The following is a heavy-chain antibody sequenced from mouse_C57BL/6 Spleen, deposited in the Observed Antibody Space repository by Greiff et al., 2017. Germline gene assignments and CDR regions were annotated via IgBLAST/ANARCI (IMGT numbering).Heavy chain of an antibody. V-gene: IGHV1-80*01. J-gene: IGHJ3*01. Sequence: QVQLKESGAELVKPGPSVQISCKASAYAFSSYWMNCLKQRPGKGLEGIGQIYPGDGDNNYNGKFKGKATLTADKSSSTAYMQLSSLTSEDSAVYFCAREFGYYGSRGAYGGQGTLVTVSA. CDR2: IYPGDGDN. CDR1: AYAFSSYW. CDR3: AREFGYYGSRGAY. D-gene: IGHD1-1*01.